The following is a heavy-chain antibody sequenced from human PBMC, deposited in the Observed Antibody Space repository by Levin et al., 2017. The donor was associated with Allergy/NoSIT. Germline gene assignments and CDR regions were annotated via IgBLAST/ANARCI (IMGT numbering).Heavy chain of an antibody. CDR3: ARERNSGSSPIIYYDYGMDV. V-gene: IGHV1-2*02. Sequence: GESLKISCKASGYTFTGYYMHWVRQAPGQGLEWMGWINPNSGGTNYAQKFQGRVTMTRDTSISTAYMELSRLRSDDTAVYYCARERNSGSSPIIYYDYGMDVWGQGTTVTVSS. D-gene: IGHD1-26*01. CDR1: GYTFTGYY. J-gene: IGHJ6*02. CDR2: INPNSGGT.